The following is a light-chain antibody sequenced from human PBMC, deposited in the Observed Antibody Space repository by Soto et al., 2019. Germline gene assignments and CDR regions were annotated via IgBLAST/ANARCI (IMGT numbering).Light chain of an antibody. V-gene: IGLV1-44*01. CDR1: ASNIGSKS. CDR3: AAWDDSLDEYV. CDR2: SSI. J-gene: IGLJ1*01. Sequence: QSVLTQPPSVSGTPGQRVTISCSGSASNIGSKSVNWYQQFPGTAPKLLIYSSIYRPSGVPARMSAFKSGTSASLAISGLQSEDEADYYCAAWDDSLDEYVFGTGTKLTVL.